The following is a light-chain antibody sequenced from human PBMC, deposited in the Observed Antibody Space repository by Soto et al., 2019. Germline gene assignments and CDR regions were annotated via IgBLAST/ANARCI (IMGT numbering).Light chain of an antibody. CDR1: QGISNW. CDR2: AAT. V-gene: IGKV1-12*01. J-gene: IGKJ5*01. CDR3: QQGNCVPPIT. Sequence: IQLTQSPSSVSASVGERVTITCRASQGISNWLAWYQQKAGKAPKLLIYAATNLQSGVPSRFSGSGSGTDFTLTISSLQPEDFAIYYCQQGNCVPPITFGQGTRLEIK.